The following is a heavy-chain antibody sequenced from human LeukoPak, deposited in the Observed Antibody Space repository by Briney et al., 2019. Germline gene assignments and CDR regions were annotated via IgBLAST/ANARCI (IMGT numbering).Heavy chain of an antibody. CDR2: IYYSGST. Sequence: SETLSLTCTVSGGSINSYYWSWIRQPPGKGLEWIGYIYYSGSTNYNPSLKSRVTISVDTSKNQFSLKLSSVTAADTAVYYCARYIAVAGTYYFDYWGQRTLVSVLS. D-gene: IGHD6-19*01. CDR1: GGSINSYY. V-gene: IGHV4-59*01. CDR3: ARYIAVAGTYYFDY. J-gene: IGHJ4*02.